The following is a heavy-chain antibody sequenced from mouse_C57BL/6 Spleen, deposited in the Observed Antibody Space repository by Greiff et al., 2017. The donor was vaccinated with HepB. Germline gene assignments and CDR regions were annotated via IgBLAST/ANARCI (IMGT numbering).Heavy chain of an antibody. CDR1: GFTFSSYA. D-gene: IGHD2-1*01. CDR3: ASERDGNYGGFAY. V-gene: IGHV5-4*03. CDR2: ISDGGSYT. J-gene: IGHJ3*01. Sequence: EVKLVESGGGLVKPGGSLKLSCAASGFTFSSYAMSWVRQTPEKGLEWVATISDGGSYTYYPDNVKGRFTISRDNANNNRYLQISQLKSEDTAMYYCASERDGNYGGFAYWGQGTLVTVSA.